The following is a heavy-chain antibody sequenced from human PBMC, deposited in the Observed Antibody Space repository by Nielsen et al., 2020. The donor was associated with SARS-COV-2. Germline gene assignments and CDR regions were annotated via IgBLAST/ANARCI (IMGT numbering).Heavy chain of an antibody. CDR2: INPNSGGT. Sequence: ASVKVSCKASGYTFTGYYMHWVRQAPGQGLEWMGRINPNSGGTNYAQKFQGRVTMTRDTSISTAYMELSRLRSDDTAVYYCASRSRYYDSSGYRDYWGQGTLVTVSS. CDR3: ASRSRYYDSSGYRDY. CDR1: GYTFTGYY. V-gene: IGHV1-2*06. J-gene: IGHJ4*02. D-gene: IGHD3-22*01.